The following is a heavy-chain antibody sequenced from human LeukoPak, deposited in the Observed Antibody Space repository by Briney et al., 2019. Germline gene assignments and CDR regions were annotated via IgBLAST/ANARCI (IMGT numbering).Heavy chain of an antibody. J-gene: IGHJ4*02. Sequence: PGRSLRLSCAASGFTFSSYGMHWVRQAPGKGLEWVAVIWYDGSNKYYADSVKGRFTISRDNSKNTLYLQMNSLRAKDTALYYCAKAFFDSSGYYSFDYWGQGTLVTVSS. D-gene: IGHD3-22*01. CDR2: IWYDGSNK. V-gene: IGHV3-33*06. CDR3: AKAFFDSSGYYSFDY. CDR1: GFTFSSYG.